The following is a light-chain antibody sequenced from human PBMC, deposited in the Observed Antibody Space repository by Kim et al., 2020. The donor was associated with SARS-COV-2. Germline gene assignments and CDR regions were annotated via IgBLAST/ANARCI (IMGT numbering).Light chain of an antibody. Sequence: VALGQTVRITCQGDSLRSYYATWYQQKPRQAPVLVIYGRNNRPSGIPDRISGSTSGNTASLTISGAQAEDEADFYCQSRDSGGNVVFGGGTQLTVL. V-gene: IGLV3-19*01. CDR3: QSRDSGGNVV. J-gene: IGLJ2*01. CDR1: SLRSYY. CDR2: GRN.